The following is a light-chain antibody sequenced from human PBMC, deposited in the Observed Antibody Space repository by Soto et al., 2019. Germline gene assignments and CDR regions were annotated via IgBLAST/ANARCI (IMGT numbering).Light chain of an antibody. J-gene: IGKJ1*01. CDR2: DAS. Sequence: ILMTQSPATLSVSTGERATLSCRASQSVSNNLAWYQQKPGQAPRLLIYDASIRATGIPARFSCSGSGTDITLTISCLQSDGFAVYYNQKYNNWPQWTFGQGTNVEI. V-gene: IGKV3-15*01. CDR3: QKYNNWPQWT. CDR1: QSVSNN.